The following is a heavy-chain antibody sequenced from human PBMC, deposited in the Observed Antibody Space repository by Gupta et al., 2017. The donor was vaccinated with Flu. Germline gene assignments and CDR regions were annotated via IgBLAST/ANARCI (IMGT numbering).Heavy chain of an antibody. CDR2: IYSSGST. V-gene: IGHV4-4*07. CDR3: ARLKGDYPHRGDY. CDR1: GDSINYYF. D-gene: IGHD4-17*01. Sequence: QVQLQESGPALVKPSETLSLTCSVSGDSINYYFWTWIRQPVGKRLEWIGRIYSSGSTNYNPSLKSRVTLSVDTSKNHFSLRLTSVTAADTAVYYCARLKGDYPHRGDYWGQGTLVTVSS. J-gene: IGHJ4*02.